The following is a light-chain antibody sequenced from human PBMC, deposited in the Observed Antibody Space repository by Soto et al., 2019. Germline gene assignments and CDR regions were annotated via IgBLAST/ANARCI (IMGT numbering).Light chain of an antibody. J-gene: IGLJ2*01. V-gene: IGLV1-40*01. CDR2: GDI. CDR3: QSYDSSLSGHVV. CDR1: SSNIGANFE. Sequence: QSVLTQPPSVSGAPGQRVTISCTGSSSNIGANFEVHWYRQRPGTAPKLLIYGDINRPSGVPDRFSGSKSGTSASLAITRLQADDEADYDCQSYDSSLSGHVVFGGGTKLTVL.